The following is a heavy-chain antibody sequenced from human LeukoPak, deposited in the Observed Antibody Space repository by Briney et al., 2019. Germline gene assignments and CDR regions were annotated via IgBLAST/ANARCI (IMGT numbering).Heavy chain of an antibody. Sequence: ASVKVSCKASGYTFTGYYMHWVRQAPGQGLEWMARINPDSGGTNYAQKFQGRVTMTRDTSISTAYMELSRLRSDDTAVYYCARVDRGYCSGGSCRLDYWGQGNLVTVSS. V-gene: IGHV1-2*06. CDR1: GYTFTGYY. D-gene: IGHD2-15*01. J-gene: IGHJ4*02. CDR2: INPDSGGT. CDR3: ARVDRGYCSGGSCRLDY.